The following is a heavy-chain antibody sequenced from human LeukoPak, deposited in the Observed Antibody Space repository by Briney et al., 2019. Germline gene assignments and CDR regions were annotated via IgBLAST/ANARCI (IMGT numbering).Heavy chain of an antibody. V-gene: IGHV1-2*02. D-gene: IGHD3-16*01. CDR2: MNPKTGET. J-gene: IGHJ3*01. CDR1: GYTFTDFY. Sequence: GASVKVSCKASGYTFTDFYMHWVRQAPGQGRDWLGWMNPKTGETRYGQNFQGRVTMTRDTSITTAYMELSSLRPDDTAVYYCAREAGDNTYNVWGQGTMVTVS. CDR3: AREAGDNTYNV.